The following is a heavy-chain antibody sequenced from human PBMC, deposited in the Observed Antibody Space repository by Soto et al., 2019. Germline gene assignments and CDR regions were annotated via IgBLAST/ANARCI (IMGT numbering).Heavy chain of an antibody. CDR1: GESFIGYY. CDR2: INHGGST. Sequence: QVHLQQWGTGLLMPSETLSLTCAVYGESFIGYYWTWIRQSPGKGLERIGEINHGGSTNYNPSLKSRVTISIDTSKNQFSLKLTSVAAADTSVYYCARTDIVTTNWFEPWGQGTLVTVSS. V-gene: IGHV4-34*01. J-gene: IGHJ5*02. D-gene: IGHD5-12*01. CDR3: ARTDIVTTNWFEP.